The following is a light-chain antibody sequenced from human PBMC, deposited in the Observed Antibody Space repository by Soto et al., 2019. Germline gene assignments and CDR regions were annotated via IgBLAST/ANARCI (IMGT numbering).Light chain of an antibody. V-gene: IGKV3-15*01. CDR2: DAS. J-gene: IGKJ2*01. CDR1: QSVSSN. CDR3: QQYNKLPPNT. Sequence: EIVMTQSPATLSLSPGERATLSCRASQSVSSNLAWYQQKPGQAPRLLIYDASTRATGIPARFSGSGSGTVFSLTISILQYEYFAVNYRQQYNKLPPNTFGQGTKLEIK.